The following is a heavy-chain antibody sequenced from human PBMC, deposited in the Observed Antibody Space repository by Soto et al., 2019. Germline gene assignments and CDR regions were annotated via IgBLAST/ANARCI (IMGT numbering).Heavy chain of an antibody. Sequence: ASVKVSCKASGGTFSSYAISWVRQAPGQGLEWMGGIIPIFGIANYAQKFQGRVTITADKSTSTAYMELSSLRSEDTAVYYCASFGNCSGVSCLNYYYMDVWGKGTTVTVSS. D-gene: IGHD2-15*01. V-gene: IGHV1-69*10. CDR1: GGTFSSYA. J-gene: IGHJ6*03. CDR2: IIPIFGIA. CDR3: ASFGNCSGVSCLNYYYMDV.